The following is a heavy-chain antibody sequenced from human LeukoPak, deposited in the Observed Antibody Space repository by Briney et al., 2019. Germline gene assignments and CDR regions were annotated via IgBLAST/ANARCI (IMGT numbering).Heavy chain of an antibody. Sequence: SETVSLTCTVSGGSISSYYWSWIRQPPGKGLEWIGYIYYSGSTNYNPSLKSRVTISVDTSKNQFSLKLSSVTAADTAVYYCARVSLWFGELDYWGKGTMVTVSS. D-gene: IGHD3-10*01. J-gene: IGHJ4*02. CDR3: ARVSLWFGELDY. CDR2: IYYSGST. V-gene: IGHV4-59*01. CDR1: GGSISSYY.